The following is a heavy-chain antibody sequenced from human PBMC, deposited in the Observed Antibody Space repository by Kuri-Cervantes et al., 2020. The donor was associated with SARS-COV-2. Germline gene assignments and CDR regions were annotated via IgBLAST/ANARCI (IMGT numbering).Heavy chain of an antibody. Sequence: SETLSLTCTVSGGSISSGDYYWSWIRQPPGKGLEWIGHIYTSGSTNYNPSLKSRVTISVDTSKNQFSLKLSSVTAADTAVYYCARDPSAAAGPYYYYYYMDVWGKGTTVTVSS. CDR3: ARDPSAAAGPYYYYYYMDV. CDR1: GGSISSGDYY. J-gene: IGHJ6*03. D-gene: IGHD6-13*01. CDR2: IYTSGST. V-gene: IGHV4-61*09.